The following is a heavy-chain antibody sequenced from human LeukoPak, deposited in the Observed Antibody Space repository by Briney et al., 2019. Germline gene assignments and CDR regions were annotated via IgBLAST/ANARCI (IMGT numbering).Heavy chain of an antibody. J-gene: IGHJ6*02. Sequence: SETLSLTCAVYGGSFSGYYWSWIRQPPGKGLEWIGEINHSGSTNYNPSLKSRVTMSVDTSKNQFSLKLSSVTAADTAVYYCARGSLGYCSGGSCRNAYYYYYGMDVWGQGTTVTVSS. V-gene: IGHV4-34*01. CDR1: GGSFSGYY. CDR2: INHSGST. D-gene: IGHD2-15*01. CDR3: ARGSLGYCSGGSCRNAYYYYYGMDV.